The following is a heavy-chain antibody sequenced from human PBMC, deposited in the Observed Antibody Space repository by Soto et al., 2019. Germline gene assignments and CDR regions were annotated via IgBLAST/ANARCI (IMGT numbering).Heavy chain of an antibody. V-gene: IGHV4-59*01. CDR2: IYNSGST. Sequence: RWISQKQGKGLEWIGYIYNSGSTHSNPSLQSRVTISVDTSKNQFSLKLSSVTAADTAIYYCARARITMVREVIKYNMDVWGQGTTVTVSS. J-gene: IGHJ6*02. CDR3: ARARITMVREVIKYNMDV. D-gene: IGHD3-10*01.